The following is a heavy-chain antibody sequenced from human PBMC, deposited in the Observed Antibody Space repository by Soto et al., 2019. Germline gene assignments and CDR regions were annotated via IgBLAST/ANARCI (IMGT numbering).Heavy chain of an antibody. Sequence: SETLSLTCGVSGGTVASSHWWSWVRQSPGRGLEWIGNVYHTGDANFNPSLQSRVTFSVDKSNNQFSLRLTSVTAADTAVYFCAREIVTAGGNNYFDPWGPGTLVTVSS. CDR1: GGTVASSHW. V-gene: IGHV4-4*02. CDR2: VYHTGDA. CDR3: AREIVTAGGNNYFDP. D-gene: IGHD2-21*02. J-gene: IGHJ5*02.